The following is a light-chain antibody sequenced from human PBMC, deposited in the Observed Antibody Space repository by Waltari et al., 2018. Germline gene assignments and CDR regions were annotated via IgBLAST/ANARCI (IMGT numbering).Light chain of an antibody. V-gene: IGKV2-30*02. CDR3: MQGTHWPWT. CDR1: QSLVHSDGNTY. J-gene: IGKJ1*01. CDR2: RVS. Sequence: DVVMTQSPLSLPVTLGQPASISCRSSQSLVHSDGNTYLNWFQQRPGQSPRRLFYRVSNLDSGFPDRFGCSGSGTDFTLKISRVEAEDVGVYYCMQGTHWPWTFGQGTKVEIK.